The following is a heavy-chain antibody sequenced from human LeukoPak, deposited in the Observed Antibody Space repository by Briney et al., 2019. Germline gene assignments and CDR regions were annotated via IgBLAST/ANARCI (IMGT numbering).Heavy chain of an antibody. D-gene: IGHD3-10*01. CDR2: ISTFNDDT. CDR1: GYTFTSYS. V-gene: IGHV1-18*01. CDR3: AREVRGVNDY. Sequence: ASVKVSCKASGYTFTSYSTTWVRQDPGQGLEWMGWISTFNDDTKYPQKFQGRLTMTTDTSTSTAYMELSSLRSEDTAVYYCAREVRGVNDYWGQGTLVTVSS. J-gene: IGHJ4*02.